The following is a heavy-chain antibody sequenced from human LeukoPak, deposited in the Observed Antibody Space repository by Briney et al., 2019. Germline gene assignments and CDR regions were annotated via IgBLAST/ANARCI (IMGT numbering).Heavy chain of an antibody. CDR3: ARHLYRRPLYCSGGSCYGPRPNWFDP. CDR1: GGSFSGYY. D-gene: IGHD2-15*01. Sequence: SETLSLTCAVYGGSFSGYYWSWIRQPPGKGLEWIGGINHSGSTNYNPSLKSRVTISVDTSKNQFSLKLSSVTAADTAVYYCARHLYRRPLYCSGGSCYGPRPNWFDPWGQGTLVTVSS. CDR2: INHSGST. V-gene: IGHV4-34*01. J-gene: IGHJ5*02.